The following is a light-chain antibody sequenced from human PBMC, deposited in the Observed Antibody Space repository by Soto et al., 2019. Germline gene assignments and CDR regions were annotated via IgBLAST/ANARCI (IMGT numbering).Light chain of an antibody. CDR1: QGSRND. Sequence: AIQMTQSPSSLSASVGDRVTITCRASQGSRNDLGWYQQKPGKAPKLLIYAASSLQSGVPSRFSGSGSGTDFTLTISSMQPEDFATYYCLQDYNYPWTFGQGTKVEIK. J-gene: IGKJ1*01. V-gene: IGKV1-6*01. CDR3: LQDYNYPWT. CDR2: AAS.